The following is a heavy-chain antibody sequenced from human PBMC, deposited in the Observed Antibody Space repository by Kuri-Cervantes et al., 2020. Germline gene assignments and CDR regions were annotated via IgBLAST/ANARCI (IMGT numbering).Heavy chain of an antibody. D-gene: IGHD3-22*01. J-gene: IGHJ4*02. Sequence: ASVKVSCKASGYTFITYYIHWVRQAPGQGLEWMGIINPSGGSTSYAQKFQGRVTMTRDTSTSTVYMELSSLRSEDTAVYYCAREESRATYYYDSSGLCFGYWGQGTLVTVSS. CDR1: GYTFITYY. CDR2: INPSGGST. CDR3: AREESRATYYYDSSGLCFGY. V-gene: IGHV1-46*01.